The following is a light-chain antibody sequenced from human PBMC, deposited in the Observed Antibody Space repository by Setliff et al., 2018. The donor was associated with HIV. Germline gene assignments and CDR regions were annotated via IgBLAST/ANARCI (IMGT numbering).Light chain of an antibody. CDR1: SSDVGSYNY. CDR3: SSFTSSGTPV. V-gene: IGLV2-14*01. Sequence: QSALTQPASVSGSPGQSITISCTGTSSDVGSYNYVSWYQQHPGKAPKLMISEVSNRPSGVSNRFSGSKSDNTASLTISGLQAEDEADYFCSSFTSSGTPVFGGGTKVTVL. J-gene: IGLJ3*02. CDR2: EVS.